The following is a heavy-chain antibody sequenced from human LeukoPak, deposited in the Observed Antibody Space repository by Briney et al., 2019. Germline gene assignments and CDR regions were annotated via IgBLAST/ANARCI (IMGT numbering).Heavy chain of an antibody. CDR3: ARSEYQMPYYFDY. CDR1: GGSISSYY. V-gene: IGHV4-59*01. J-gene: IGHJ4*02. Sequence: SETLSLTCTVSGGSISSYYWSWIRQPPGKGLEWIGYIYYSGSTNYNPSLKSRVTISVDTSKNQFSLKLSSVTAADTAVYYCARSEYQMPYYFDYWGQGTLVTVSS. D-gene: IGHD2-2*01. CDR2: IYYSGST.